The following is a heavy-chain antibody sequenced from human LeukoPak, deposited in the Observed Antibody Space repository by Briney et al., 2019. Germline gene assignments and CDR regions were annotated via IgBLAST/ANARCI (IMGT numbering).Heavy chain of an antibody. D-gene: IGHD3-10*01. Sequence: ASVKVSCKASGYTFTGYYMHWVRQAPGQGLEWMGWINPNSGGTNFAQKFQGRVTMTRDTSISTAYMELSRLRSDDTAVYYCARERITMVRGVSSLSYWGQGTLVGVSS. V-gene: IGHV1-2*02. CDR1: GYTFTGYY. CDR3: ARERITMVRGVSSLSY. CDR2: INPNSGGT. J-gene: IGHJ4*02.